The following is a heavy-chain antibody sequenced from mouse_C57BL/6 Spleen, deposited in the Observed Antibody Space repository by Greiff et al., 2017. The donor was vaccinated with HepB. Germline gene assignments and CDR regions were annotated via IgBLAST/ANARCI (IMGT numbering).Heavy chain of an antibody. Sequence: QVQLQQSGAELARPGASVKLSCTASGYTFSSYGISWVKQRTGQGLEWIGEIHPRSGNNYYNEKFKGKATLTAEKSTSTAYMERLRLTSENSAVYFCARSGTTVVASDYWGQCTTLTVAS. CDR3: ARSGTTVVASDY. CDR2: IHPRSGNN. D-gene: IGHD1-1*01. V-gene: IGHV1-81*01. J-gene: IGHJ2*01. CDR1: GYTFSSYG.